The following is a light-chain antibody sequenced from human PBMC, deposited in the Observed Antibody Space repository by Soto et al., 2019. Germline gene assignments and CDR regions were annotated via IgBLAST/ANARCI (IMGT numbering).Light chain of an antibody. CDR1: QSVSRS. CDR2: DAS. CDR3: QQRSNWPLT. V-gene: IGKV3-11*01. Sequence: IVMTQSPVTLSLSPGERATLSCRASQSVSRSLAWYQQKSGQAPRLLIYDASTRATDIPARFSGSGSGTDFTLTISSLEPEDFAVYYCQQRSNWPLTFGGGTKVEIK. J-gene: IGKJ4*01.